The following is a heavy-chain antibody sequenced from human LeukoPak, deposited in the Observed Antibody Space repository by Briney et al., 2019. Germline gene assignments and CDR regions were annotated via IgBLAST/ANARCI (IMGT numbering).Heavy chain of an antibody. Sequence: SETLSLTCTVSGGSISSYYWSWIRQPPGRGLEWIGYIYYSGSTNYNPSLKSRVTISVDTSKNQFSLKLSSVTAADTAVYYCARGGYTDYWGQGTLVTVSS. CDR3: ARGGYTDY. CDR1: GGSISSYY. J-gene: IGHJ4*02. CDR2: IYYSGST. D-gene: IGHD6-13*01. V-gene: IGHV4-59*12.